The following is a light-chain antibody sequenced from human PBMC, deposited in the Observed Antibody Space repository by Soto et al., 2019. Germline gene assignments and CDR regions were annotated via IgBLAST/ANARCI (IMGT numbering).Light chain of an antibody. CDR3: QHYNDLVKT. CDR1: QRVSSN. Sequence: EIVMTQSPATLSVSPGERATLSCRASQRVSSNLAWYQQKPGQAPRLLIYGASTRATGIPARFSGSGSGTEFTLTISSLQSEDLAVYYCQHYNDLVKTFGQGTKLEIK. J-gene: IGKJ2*01. CDR2: GAS. V-gene: IGKV3-15*01.